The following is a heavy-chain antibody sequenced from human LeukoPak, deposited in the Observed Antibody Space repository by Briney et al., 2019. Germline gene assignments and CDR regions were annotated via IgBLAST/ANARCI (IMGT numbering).Heavy chain of an antibody. Sequence: SVEVSCKASGGTFSSYAISWVRQAPGQGLEWMGRIIPILGIANYAQKFQGRVTITADKSMSTAYMELSSLRSEDTAVYYCARDLGRRYCSSTSCYRPQNWFDPWGQGTLVTVSS. D-gene: IGHD2-2*01. J-gene: IGHJ5*02. V-gene: IGHV1-69*04. CDR2: IIPILGIA. CDR1: GGTFSSYA. CDR3: ARDLGRRYCSSTSCYRPQNWFDP.